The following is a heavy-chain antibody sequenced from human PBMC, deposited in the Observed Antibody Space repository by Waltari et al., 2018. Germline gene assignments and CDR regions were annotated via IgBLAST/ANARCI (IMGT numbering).Heavy chain of an antibody. J-gene: IGHJ4*02. CDR2: IYYRWST. D-gene: IGHD6-19*01. CDR1: GGSISSSSYY. Sequence: QLQLQESGPGLVKPSETLSLTCTVSGGSISSSSYYWGWIRQPPGKGLEWIGSIYYRWSTYYNPSLKSRVTISVDTSKNQFSLKLSSVTAADTAVYYCASQWLVYDYWGQGTLVTVSS. CDR3: ASQWLVYDY. V-gene: IGHV4-39*07.